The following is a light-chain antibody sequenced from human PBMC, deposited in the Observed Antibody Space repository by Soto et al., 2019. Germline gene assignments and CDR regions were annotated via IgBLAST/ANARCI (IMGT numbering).Light chain of an antibody. Sequence: AIQLTQSPSSLSASVGDRVTITCRASQGISSALAWYQQKPGKAPKLLIYDASSLESGVPSRFSGSGSGTDFTLTISSLQPVYFATYYCQQFNNYPLPFGGGTKVDIK. CDR2: DAS. CDR3: QQFNNYPLP. CDR1: QGISSA. J-gene: IGKJ4*01. V-gene: IGKV1D-13*01.